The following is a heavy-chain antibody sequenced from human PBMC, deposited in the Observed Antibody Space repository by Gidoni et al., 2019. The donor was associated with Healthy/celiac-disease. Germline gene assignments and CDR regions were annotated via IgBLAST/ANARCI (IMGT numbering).Heavy chain of an antibody. CDR1: GFPFRSYA. Sequence: EGQLLESGGGWVRPGGALRHSFSAPGFPFRSYAMSWVRQAPGKGLEWVSAISGSGGSTYYADSVKGRFTISRDTSKNTLYLQMNSLRAEDTAVYYCAKGGVLEWLPIFDYWGQGTLVTVSS. J-gene: IGHJ4*02. D-gene: IGHD3-3*01. V-gene: IGHV3-23*01. CDR3: AKGGVLEWLPIFDY. CDR2: ISGSGGST.